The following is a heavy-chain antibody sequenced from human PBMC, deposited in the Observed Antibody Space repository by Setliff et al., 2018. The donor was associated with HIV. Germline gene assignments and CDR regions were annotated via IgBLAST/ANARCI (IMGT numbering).Heavy chain of an antibody. D-gene: IGHD1-26*01. CDR3: ARDIVGATTYRSL. J-gene: IGHJ4*02. V-gene: IGHV1-2*02. Sequence: GASVKVSCKASGYTFTNYYVHWVRQAPGQGLEWMGWINPNNGDTDYPQKFQGRLTMTRDRSIRTAYMELTRLTYDDTAVYYCARDIVGATTYRSLWGQGTLVTVSS. CDR2: INPNNGDT. CDR1: GYTFTNYY.